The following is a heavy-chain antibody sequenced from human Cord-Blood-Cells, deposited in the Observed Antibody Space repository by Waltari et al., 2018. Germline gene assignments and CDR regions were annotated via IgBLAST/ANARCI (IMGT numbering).Heavy chain of an antibody. V-gene: IGHV4-39*07. Sequence: YYNPSLKSRVTISVDTSKNQFSLKLSSVTAADTAVYYCARDPSEGSSSSSFDYWGQGTLVTVSS. J-gene: IGHJ4*02. D-gene: IGHD6-6*01. CDR3: ARDPSEGSSSSSFDY.